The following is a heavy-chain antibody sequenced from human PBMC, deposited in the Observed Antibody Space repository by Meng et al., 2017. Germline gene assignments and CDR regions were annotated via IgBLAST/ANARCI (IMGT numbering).Heavy chain of an antibody. CDR1: GGAFSGYF. V-gene: IGHV4-34*01. D-gene: IGHD1-1*01. CDR3: ARGRSGTWPWYFDL. CDR2: INHSGST. J-gene: IGHJ2*01. Sequence: QGQFTLWGHGRLDPPERLSLNFRCKGGAFSGYFWGWIRQPPGKGLEWIGEINHSGSTNYNQSLKSLVTISVETSKNQFSLKLSSVTAADTAVYYCARGRSGTWPWYFDLWGRGTLVTVSS.